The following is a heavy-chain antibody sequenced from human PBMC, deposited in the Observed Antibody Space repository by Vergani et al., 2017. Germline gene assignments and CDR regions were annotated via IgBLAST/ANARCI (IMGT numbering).Heavy chain of an antibody. CDR3: AKNLRDGIAVYD. V-gene: IGHV3-23*01. D-gene: IGHD5/OR15-5a*01. Sequence: EVHLLESGGGLPQPGGSLRLSCAASGFALSTYAMTWVRQTPAKGLEWVSAIRGRGRSIYYADSVKGRFTISRDNSKNTLYLQMNSLTADDPAIYYCAKNLRDGIAVYDSGQGALVTVSS. CDR1: GFALSTYA. J-gene: IGHJ4*01. CDR2: IRGRGRSI.